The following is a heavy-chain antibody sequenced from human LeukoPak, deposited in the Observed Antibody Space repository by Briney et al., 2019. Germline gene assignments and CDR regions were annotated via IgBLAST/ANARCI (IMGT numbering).Heavy chain of an antibody. CDR1: GFTFSSYS. CDR2: ISSSSSYI. CDR3: AREKGSSSDAFDI. D-gene: IGHD6-6*01. V-gene: IGHV3-21*01. Sequence: GGSLRLSCAASGFTFSSYSMNWVRQAPGKGLEWVSSISSSSSYIYYADSVKGRFTISRDNAKNSLYLQMNSLRAEDTAVYYCAREKGSSSDAFDIWGQGTMVTVSS. J-gene: IGHJ3*02.